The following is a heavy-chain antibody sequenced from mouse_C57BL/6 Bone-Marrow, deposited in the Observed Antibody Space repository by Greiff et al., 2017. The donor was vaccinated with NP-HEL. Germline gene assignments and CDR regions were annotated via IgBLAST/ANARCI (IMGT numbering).Heavy chain of an antibody. CDR3: ARDRGDGYDDLDY. Sequence: EVHLVESGGGLVKPGGSLKLSCAASGFTFSSYAMSWVRQTPEKRLEWVATISDGGSYTYYPDNVKGRFTISRDNAKNNLYLQMSHLKSEDTAMYYCARDRGDGYDDLDYWGQGTTLTVSS. CDR2: ISDGGSYT. D-gene: IGHD2-2*01. J-gene: IGHJ2*01. V-gene: IGHV5-4*01. CDR1: GFTFSSYA.